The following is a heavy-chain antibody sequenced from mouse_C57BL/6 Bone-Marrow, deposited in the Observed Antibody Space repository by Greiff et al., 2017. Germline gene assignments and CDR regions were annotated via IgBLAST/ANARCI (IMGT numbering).Heavy chain of an antibody. CDR1: GYAFSSSW. Sequence: QVQLKQSGPELVKPGASVKISCKASGYAFSSSWMNWVKQRPGKGLEWIGRIYPGDGDTNYNGKFKGKATLTADKSSSTAYMQLSSLTSEDSAVYFCARRWLLPYAMDYWGQGTSVTVSS. CDR2: IYPGDGDT. D-gene: IGHD2-3*01. V-gene: IGHV1-82*01. CDR3: ARRWLLPYAMDY. J-gene: IGHJ4*01.